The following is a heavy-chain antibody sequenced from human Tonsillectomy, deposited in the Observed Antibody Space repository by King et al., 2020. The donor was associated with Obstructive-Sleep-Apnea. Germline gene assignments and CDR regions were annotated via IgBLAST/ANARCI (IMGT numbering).Heavy chain of an antibody. Sequence: QLVQSGAEVKKPGASVKVSCKASGYTFSNGDINWVRQAPGQGLEWMGWMNTNSGNSGYVQKLQGRVTMTRDPSISTAYLELRTLRSADTAAYYCARGSSRSFDIWGQGTLVTVSS. D-gene: IGHD6-13*01. CDR2: MNTNSGNS. CDR3: ARGSSRSFDI. V-gene: IGHV1-8*01. J-gene: IGHJ4*02. CDR1: GYTFSNGD.